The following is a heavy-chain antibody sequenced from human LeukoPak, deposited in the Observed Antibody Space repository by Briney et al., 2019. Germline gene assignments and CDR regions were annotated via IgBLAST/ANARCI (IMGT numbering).Heavy chain of an antibody. CDR2: ISGSGGST. CDR1: GFTFSSYA. V-gene: IGHV3-23*01. J-gene: IGHJ4*02. CDR3: AEQYDFWSGYIFDY. D-gene: IGHD3-3*01. Sequence: PGGSLRLSCAASGFTFSSYAMSWVRQAPGKGLEWVSAISGSGGSTYYADSVKGRFTISRDNSKNTLYLQMNSLRAEDTAVYYCAEQYDFWSGYIFDYWGQGTLVTVSS.